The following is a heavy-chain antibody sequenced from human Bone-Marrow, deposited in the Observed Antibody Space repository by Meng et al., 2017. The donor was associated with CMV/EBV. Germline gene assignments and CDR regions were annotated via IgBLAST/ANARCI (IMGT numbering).Heavy chain of an antibody. J-gene: IGHJ4*02. CDR1: GGSISSSSYY. CDR3: ARKVGGAVASLDY. D-gene: IGHD6-19*01. V-gene: IGHV4-39*07. Sequence: GSLRLSCTVSGGSISSSSYYWGWIRQPPGKGLEWIGSIYYSGSTYYNPSLKSRVTISVDTSKNQFSLKLSSVTAADTAVYYCARKVGGAVASLDYWGQGTRVTGYS. CDR2: IYYSGST.